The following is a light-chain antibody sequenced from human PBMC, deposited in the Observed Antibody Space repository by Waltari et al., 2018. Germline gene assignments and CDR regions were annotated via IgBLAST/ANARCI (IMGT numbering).Light chain of an antibody. CDR3: HSRDTTTNRV. V-gene: IGLV3-19*01. J-gene: IGLJ3*02. CDR2: GTN. Sequence: SSELTQDPTISVALGQTVRITCQGDSLRRYYASWYRQRPGQAPILLIYGTNNRPSGIPDRFSGSTSGNMASLSITGAQAEDEADYYCHSRDTTTNRVFGRGTKLTVV. CDR1: SLRRYY.